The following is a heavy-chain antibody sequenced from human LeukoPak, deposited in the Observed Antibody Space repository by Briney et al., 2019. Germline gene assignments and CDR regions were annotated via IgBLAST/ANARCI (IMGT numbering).Heavy chain of an antibody. D-gene: IGHD3-22*01. Sequence: SETLSLTCTVSGGSISSYYWSWIRQPPGKGLEWIAYISDIGSINYNPSLKSRVTISLDTSKNQFSLKLSSVTAADTAVYYCASSYYYDSSGYWVFDYWGQGTLVTVSS. J-gene: IGHJ4*02. CDR3: ASSYYYDSSGYWVFDY. V-gene: IGHV4-59*08. CDR2: ISDIGSI. CDR1: GGSISSYY.